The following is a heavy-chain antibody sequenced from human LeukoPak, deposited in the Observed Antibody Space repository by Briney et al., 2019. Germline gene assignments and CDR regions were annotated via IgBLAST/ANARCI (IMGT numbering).Heavy chain of an antibody. D-gene: IGHD3-10*01. CDR2: INDSGTT. Sequence: SETLSLTCGVSSEFFSGYYWGWIRQPPGKGLEWIGDINDSGTTKYNPTLKSRVIISIDTSKKQFSLKVKSVTAADTAVYFCARLPLGAFGEVLNFDFWGQGTLVTVSS. J-gene: IGHJ4*02. CDR3: ARLPLGAFGEVLNFDF. V-gene: IGHV4-34*01. CDR1: SEFFSGYY.